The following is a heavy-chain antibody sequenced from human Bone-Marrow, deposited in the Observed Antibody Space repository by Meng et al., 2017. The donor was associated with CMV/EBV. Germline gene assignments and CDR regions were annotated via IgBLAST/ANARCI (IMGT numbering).Heavy chain of an antibody. CDR3: ARGYYGSGSESVDPDYFDY. J-gene: IGHJ4*02. D-gene: IGHD3-10*01. Sequence: FSSYAISWVGQDPGQGLEWMGGIIPIFGTANYAQKFQGRVTITTDESTSTAYMELSSLRSEDTAVYYCARGYYGSGSESVDPDYFDYWGQGTLVTVSS. CDR1: FSSYA. V-gene: IGHV1-69*05. CDR2: IIPIFGTA.